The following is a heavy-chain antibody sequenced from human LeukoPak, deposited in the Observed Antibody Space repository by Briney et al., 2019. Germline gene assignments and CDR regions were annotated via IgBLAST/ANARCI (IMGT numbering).Heavy chain of an antibody. D-gene: IGHD6-13*01. Sequence: GGSLRLSCVASGFTFSSYWMHWVRQVPGKGLVWVSRISTDGRSTTYADSVKGRFTISRDNAKNTLYLQMNSLRAEDTAVYYCAKDSPPYSSSWFPSFDFWGQGTLVTVSS. CDR1: GFTFSSYW. J-gene: IGHJ4*02. V-gene: IGHV3-74*01. CDR3: AKDSPPYSSSWFPSFDF. CDR2: ISTDGRST.